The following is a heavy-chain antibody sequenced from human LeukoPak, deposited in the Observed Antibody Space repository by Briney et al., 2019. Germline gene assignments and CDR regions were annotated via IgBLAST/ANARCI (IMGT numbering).Heavy chain of an antibody. V-gene: IGHV3-30*02. Sequence: GGSLRLSCAASGFTFSSYGMHWVRQAPGKGLEWVAFIRYDGSNKYYADSVKGRFTISRDNSKNTLYLQMNSLRAEDTAVYYCAKGGYDILTGYLHWGQGTLVTVSS. D-gene: IGHD3-9*01. J-gene: IGHJ4*02. CDR1: GFTFSSYG. CDR2: IRYDGSNK. CDR3: AKGGYDILTGYLH.